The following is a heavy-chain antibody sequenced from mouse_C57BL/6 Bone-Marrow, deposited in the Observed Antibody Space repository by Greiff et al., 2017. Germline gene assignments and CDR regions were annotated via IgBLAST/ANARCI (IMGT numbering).Heavy chain of an antibody. V-gene: IGHV1-47*01. D-gene: IGHD3-2*02. CDR1: GYTFTTYP. Sequence: VKLMESGAELVKPGASVKMSCKASGYTFTTYPIEWMKQNHGKSLEWIGNFHPYNDDTKYNEKFKGKATLTVEKSSSTVYLELSRLTSDDSAVYYCARRETAQAPWFAYWGQGTLVTVSA. J-gene: IGHJ3*01. CDR2: FHPYNDDT. CDR3: ARRETAQAPWFAY.